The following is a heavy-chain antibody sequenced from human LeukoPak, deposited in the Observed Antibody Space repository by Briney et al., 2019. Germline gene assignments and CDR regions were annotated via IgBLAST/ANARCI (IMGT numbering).Heavy chain of an antibody. Sequence: PGGSLRPSCAASGFTFSSYWMNWARQAPGKGLEWVASINHNGNVNYYVDSVKGRLTISRDNAKNSLYLQMSNLRAEDTVVYFCARGGGLDVWGQGATVTVSS. D-gene: IGHD3-16*01. CDR3: ARGGGLDV. J-gene: IGHJ6*02. CDR1: GFTFSSYW. CDR2: INHNGNVN. V-gene: IGHV3-7*03.